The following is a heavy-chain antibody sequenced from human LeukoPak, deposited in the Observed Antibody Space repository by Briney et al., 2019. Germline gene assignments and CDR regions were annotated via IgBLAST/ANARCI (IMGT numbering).Heavy chain of an antibody. D-gene: IGHD6-19*01. CDR1: GFTFSSYG. J-gene: IGHJ4*02. CDR3: AKELDLWLVYNFDY. V-gene: IGHV3-30*18. CDR2: ISYDGSNK. Sequence: GGSLRLSCAASGFTFSSYGMQWVRQAPGKGLEWVAVISYDGSNKYYADSVKGRFTISRDNSKNTLYLQMNSLRAEDTAVYYCAKELDLWLVYNFDYWGQGTLVTVSS.